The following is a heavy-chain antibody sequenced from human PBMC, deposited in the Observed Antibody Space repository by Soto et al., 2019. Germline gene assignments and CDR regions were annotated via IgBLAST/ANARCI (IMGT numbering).Heavy chain of an antibody. CDR3: ARDYSFGGLSY. CDR1: GYTFNFYG. J-gene: IGHJ4*02. CDR2: ISGFNGNT. D-gene: IGHD3-3*01. V-gene: IGHV1-18*01. Sequence: ASVKVSCKASGYTFNFYGITWVRQAPGQGLEWMGWISGFNGNTNYAADLQGRVTMTTDTSISTAYMELSRLRSDDTAVYYCARDYSFGGLSYWGQGTLVTVSS.